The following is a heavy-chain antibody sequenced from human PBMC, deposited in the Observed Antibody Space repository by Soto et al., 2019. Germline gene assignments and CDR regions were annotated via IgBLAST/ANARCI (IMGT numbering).Heavy chain of an antibody. CDR3: ARDHSNRYYYYSGMDV. Sequence: ASVKVSCKDXGYTFTGYYMHLVRHAPGQGLEWMGWINPNSGGTNYAQKFQGWVTMTRDTSISTAYMELSRLRSDDTAVYYCARDHSNRYYYYSGMDVWGQGTTVTVSS. CDR1: GYTFTGYY. CDR2: INPNSGGT. V-gene: IGHV1-2*04. D-gene: IGHD4-4*01. J-gene: IGHJ6*02.